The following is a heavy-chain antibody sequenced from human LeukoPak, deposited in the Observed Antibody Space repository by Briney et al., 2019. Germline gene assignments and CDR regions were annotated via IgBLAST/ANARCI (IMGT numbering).Heavy chain of an antibody. Sequence: GGSLRLSCAASGFTFDDYAMHWVRQAPGKGLEWVSLISGDGGSTYYADSVKGRFTIPRDNSKNSLYLQMNSLRTEDTALYYCAKDISYDYVWGSYRPRQIYYFDYWGQGTLVTVSS. CDR1: GFTFDDYA. CDR3: AKDISYDYVWGSYRPRQIYYFDY. V-gene: IGHV3-43*02. J-gene: IGHJ4*02. CDR2: ISGDGGST. D-gene: IGHD3-16*02.